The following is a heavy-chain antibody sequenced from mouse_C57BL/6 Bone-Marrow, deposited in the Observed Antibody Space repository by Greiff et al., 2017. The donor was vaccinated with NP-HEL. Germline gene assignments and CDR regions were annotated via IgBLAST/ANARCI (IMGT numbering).Heavy chain of an antibody. V-gene: IGHV1-69*01. CDR2: IDPSDSYT. J-gene: IGHJ1*03. CDR1: GYTFTSYW. CDR3: ARLDSYWYFDV. Sequence: QVQLQQPGAELVMPGASVKLSCKASGYTFTSYWMHWVKQRPGQGLEWIGEIDPSDSYTNYNQKFKGKSTLTVDKSSSTAYMQLRSLISEDSAVYYCARLDSYWYFDVWGTGTTVTVSS.